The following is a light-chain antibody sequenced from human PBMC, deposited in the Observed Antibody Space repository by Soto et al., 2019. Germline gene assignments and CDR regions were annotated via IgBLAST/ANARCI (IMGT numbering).Light chain of an antibody. Sequence: EIVLTQSPATLSLSPGERATLSCRASQSVSSYLAWYQQKPGQAPRLLIYDASNRATGIPARFSGSGSGTDSTLTISSIEPEDFAVYYCQQYGSSGTCGQGTKVHIK. CDR1: QSVSSY. CDR2: DAS. V-gene: IGKV3-11*01. CDR3: QQYGSSGT. J-gene: IGKJ1*01.